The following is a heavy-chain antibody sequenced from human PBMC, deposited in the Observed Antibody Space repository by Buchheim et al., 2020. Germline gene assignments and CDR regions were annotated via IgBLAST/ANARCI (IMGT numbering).Heavy chain of an antibody. CDR3: ARPRRRTGPFHGMDV. J-gene: IGHJ6*02. V-gene: IGHV3-7*03. CDR1: GFTFSNYW. CDR2: IRQDGSEK. Sequence: EVQLVESGGGLVQPGGSLRLSCAASGFTFSNYWMSWVRQAPGKGLEWVANIRQDGSEKYYVDSVKGRFTISRDNAKNSLYLQMNSLRAEDTAVYYCARPRRRTGPFHGMDVWGQGTT.